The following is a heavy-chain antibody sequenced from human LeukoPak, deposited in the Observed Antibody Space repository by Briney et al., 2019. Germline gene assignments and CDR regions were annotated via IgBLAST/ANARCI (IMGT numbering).Heavy chain of an antibody. CDR1: GFTFSSYA. D-gene: IGHD3-10*01. CDR3: AKGYYGSGRSSNWFDP. CDR2: ISGSGGST. V-gene: IGHV3-23*01. J-gene: IGHJ5*02. Sequence: GGSLRLSCAASGFTFSSYAMSWVRQAPGNGLEWVSAISGSGGSTYYADSVKGRFTISRDNSKNTLYLQMNSLRAEDTAVYYCAKGYYGSGRSSNWFDPWGQGTLVTVSS.